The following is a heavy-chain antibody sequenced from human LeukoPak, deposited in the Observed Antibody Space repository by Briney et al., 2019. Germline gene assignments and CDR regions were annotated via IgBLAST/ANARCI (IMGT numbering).Heavy chain of an antibody. CDR1: GFTFSSYA. Sequence: GGSLRLSCATSGFTFSSYAMSWVRQAPGKGLEWVSAISGSGGSTYYADSVKGRFTISRDNSKNTLYLQMNRLRAEDTAVYYCAKGGPGYCSSTSCYHYYYYGMDVWGKATTVTVSS. CDR2: ISGSGGST. CDR3: AKGGPGYCSSTSCYHYYYYGMDV. J-gene: IGHJ6*04. V-gene: IGHV3-23*01. D-gene: IGHD2-2*01.